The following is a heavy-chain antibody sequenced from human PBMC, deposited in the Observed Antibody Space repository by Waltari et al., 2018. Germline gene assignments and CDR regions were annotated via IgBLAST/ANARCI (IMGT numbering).Heavy chain of an antibody. CDR3: ARGPFSYSSGTQSH. CDR2: ITPDGTDT. J-gene: IGHJ4*02. CDR1: W. Sequence: WMHWVRQVPGKGLMWVSRITPDGTDTTYADSVKGRFTMSRDNSRNTLYLEMTGLRVDDSAVYYCARGPFSYSSGTQSHWGRGALVTVSS. V-gene: IGHV3-74*01. D-gene: IGHD1-7*01.